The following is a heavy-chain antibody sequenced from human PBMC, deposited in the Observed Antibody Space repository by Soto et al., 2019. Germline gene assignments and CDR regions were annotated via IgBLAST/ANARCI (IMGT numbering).Heavy chain of an antibody. V-gene: IGHV1-69*01. CDR2: IIPIFGTA. J-gene: IGHJ5*02. CDR3: ARTNIAAAAKPNWFDP. Sequence: QVQLVQSGAEVKKPGSSVKVSCKASGGTFSSYAISWVRQAPGQGLEWMGGIIPIFGTANYAQKFKGRVTITADESTSTDYMELSSLRSEDTAVYYCARTNIAAAAKPNWFDPWGQGTLVTVSS. D-gene: IGHD6-13*01. CDR1: GGTFSSYA.